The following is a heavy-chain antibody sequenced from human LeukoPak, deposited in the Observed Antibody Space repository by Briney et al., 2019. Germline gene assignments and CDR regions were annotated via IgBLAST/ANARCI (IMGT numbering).Heavy chain of an antibody. CDR2: ISSSSSYI. CDR1: GFTFSSYS. Sequence: GGSLRLSCAASGFTFSSYSMNWVRQAPGEGVEWGSSISSSSSYIYYADSVKGRFSISRDNAKNSLYLQMNSVRAEYTAVYYCARDWRELLAFDIWGQGTMVTVSS. CDR3: ARDWRELLAFDI. D-gene: IGHD1-26*01. J-gene: IGHJ3*02. V-gene: IGHV3-21*01.